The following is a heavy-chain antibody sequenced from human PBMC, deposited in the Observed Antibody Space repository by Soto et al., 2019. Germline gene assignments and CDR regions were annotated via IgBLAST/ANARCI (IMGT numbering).Heavy chain of an antibody. Sequence: QVQLVKSGGGVVQPGRSLRLSCAASGFTFSSYGMHWVRQAPGKGLEWVAVIWYDGSNKYYADSVKGRFTISRDNSKNTLYLQMNSLRAEDTAVYYCARGSIAAPTPFDYWGQGTLVTVSS. CDR3: ARGSIAAPTPFDY. J-gene: IGHJ4*02. CDR2: IWYDGSNK. CDR1: GFTFSSYG. V-gene: IGHV3-33*01. D-gene: IGHD6-13*01.